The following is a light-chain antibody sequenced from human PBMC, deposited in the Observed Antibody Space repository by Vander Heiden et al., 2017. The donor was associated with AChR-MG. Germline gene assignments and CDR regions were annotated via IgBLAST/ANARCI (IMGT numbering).Light chain of an antibody. V-gene: IGLV1-51*01. J-gene: IGLJ3*02. CDR1: SSNIGNNY. Sequence: QSVLTQPPSVSAAPGQKVTISCSGSSSNIGNNYVSWYQQLPGTAPKLLIYDNNKRPSGIPDRFSGSKSGTSATLGITGLQTGDEADYYCGTWDSSLSAGRWWVFGGGTKLTVL. CDR2: DNN. CDR3: GTWDSSLSAGRWWV.